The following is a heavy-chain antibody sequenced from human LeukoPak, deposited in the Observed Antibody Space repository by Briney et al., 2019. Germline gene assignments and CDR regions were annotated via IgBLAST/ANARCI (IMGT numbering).Heavy chain of an antibody. V-gene: IGHV4-38-2*01. Sequence: SETLSLTCAVSGYSISSGYYWGWIRQPPGKGLEWIGSIYHSGSTYYNPSLKIRFTISVDTSKNQFSLKLSSVTAADTAVYYCARRVAARLEDTFDPWGQGTLVTVSS. J-gene: IGHJ5*02. CDR2: IYHSGST. CDR1: GYSISSGYY. CDR3: ARRVAARLEDTFDP. D-gene: IGHD6-6*01.